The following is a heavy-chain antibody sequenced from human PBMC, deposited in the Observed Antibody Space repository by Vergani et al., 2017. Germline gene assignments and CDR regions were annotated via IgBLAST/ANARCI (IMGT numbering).Heavy chain of an antibody. CDR1: GGTFSSYA. Sequence: QVQLVQSGAEVKKPGSSVKVSCKASGGTFSSYAISWVRQAPGQGLEWMGIINPSGGSTSYAQKFQGRVTMTRDTSKSTVYMELSSLRSEDTAVYYCTRGWYYDSIAYWAYWGQGTLVTVSS. CDR3: TRGWYYDSIAYWAY. V-gene: IGHV1-46*03. CDR2: INPSGGST. J-gene: IGHJ4*02. D-gene: IGHD3-22*01.